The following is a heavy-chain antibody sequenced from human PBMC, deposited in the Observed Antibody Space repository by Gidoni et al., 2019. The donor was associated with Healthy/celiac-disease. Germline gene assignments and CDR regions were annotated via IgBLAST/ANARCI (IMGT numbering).Heavy chain of an antibody. CDR1: GGSFSGYY. D-gene: IGHD3-10*01. V-gene: IGHV4-34*01. Sequence: QVQLQQWGAGLLKHSETLSLTCAVYGGSFSGYYWSWVLQPPGQGLEWIGEINDSGSTNYNPSLKSRVTISVDTSKNQFSLKLSSVTAADTAVYYCARGRITMVRGVIRLYYFDYWGQGTLVTVSS. CDR2: INDSGST. J-gene: IGHJ4*02. CDR3: ARGRITMVRGVIRLYYFDY.